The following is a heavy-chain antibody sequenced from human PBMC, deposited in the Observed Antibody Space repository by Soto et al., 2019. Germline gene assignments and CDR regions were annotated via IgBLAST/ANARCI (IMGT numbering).Heavy chain of an antibody. J-gene: IGHJ4*02. D-gene: IGHD3-22*01. CDR2: IIPIFGTA. Sequence: SVKVSCKASGGTFSSYAISWVRQAPGQGLEWMGGIIPIFGTANYAQKFQGRVTITADESTSTAYMELSSLRSEDTAVYYCARDRQAYYYDSSGYGHDYWGQGTLVTVSS. V-gene: IGHV1-69*13. CDR1: GGTFSSYA. CDR3: ARDRQAYYYDSSGYGHDY.